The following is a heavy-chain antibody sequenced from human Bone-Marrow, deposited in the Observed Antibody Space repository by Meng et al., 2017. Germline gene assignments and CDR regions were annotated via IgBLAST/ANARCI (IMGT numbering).Heavy chain of an antibody. J-gene: IGHJ6*02. CDR2: IYHSGST. D-gene: IGHD3-3*01. CDR3: ARASLRFLEWLPTLDGMDV. CDR1: GGSTSSSNW. Sequence: SETLSLTCAVSGGSTSSSNWWSWVRQPPGKGLEWIGEIYHSGSTNYNPSLKSRVTISVDKSKNQFSLKLSSVTAADTAVYYCARASLRFLEWLPTLDGMDVWGQGTTVTVSS. V-gene: IGHV4-4*02.